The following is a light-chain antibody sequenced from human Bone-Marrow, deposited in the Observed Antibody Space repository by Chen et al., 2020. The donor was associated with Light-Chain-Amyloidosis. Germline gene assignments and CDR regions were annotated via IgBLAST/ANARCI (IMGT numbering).Light chain of an antibody. CDR2: AVT. CDR3: SSYTITNTLV. Sequence: ALPHPASVSGSPAPSITISCTGTSSDVGGDNHVSWYQQPPDKVPKLMIYAVTNRPSWVPDRCSGSKSDNTATLTIAGLQTEDEADYLCSSYTITNTLVFGSGTRVTVL. J-gene: IGLJ1*01. CDR1: SSDVGGDNH. V-gene: IGLV2-14*01.